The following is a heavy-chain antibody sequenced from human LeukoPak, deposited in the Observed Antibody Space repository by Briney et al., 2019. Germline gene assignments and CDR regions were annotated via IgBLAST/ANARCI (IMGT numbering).Heavy chain of an antibody. CDR3: ARGEDSSGYSP. J-gene: IGHJ5*02. Sequence: GGSLRLSCAASGFTFSSYAMSWVRQAPGKGLEWVSAISASGDSVNYAVSVKGRFTISRDNAKNSLYLQMNSPRAEDTAVYYCARGEDSSGYSPWGQGTLVTVSS. CDR2: ISASGDSV. CDR1: GFTFSSYA. D-gene: IGHD3-22*01. V-gene: IGHV3-23*01.